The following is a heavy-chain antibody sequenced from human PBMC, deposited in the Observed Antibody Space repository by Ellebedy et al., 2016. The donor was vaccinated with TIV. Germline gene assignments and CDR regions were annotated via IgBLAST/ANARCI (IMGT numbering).Heavy chain of an antibody. CDR3: ARDRIAVAGTRFDWFDP. CDR2: INHSGST. D-gene: IGHD6-19*01. Sequence: SETLSLXCAVYGGSFSGYYWSWIRQPPGKGLEWIGEINHSGSTNYNPSLKSRVTISVDTSKNQFSLKLSSVTAADTAVYYCARDRIAVAGTRFDWFDPWGQGTLVTVSS. V-gene: IGHV4-34*01. CDR1: GGSFSGYY. J-gene: IGHJ5*02.